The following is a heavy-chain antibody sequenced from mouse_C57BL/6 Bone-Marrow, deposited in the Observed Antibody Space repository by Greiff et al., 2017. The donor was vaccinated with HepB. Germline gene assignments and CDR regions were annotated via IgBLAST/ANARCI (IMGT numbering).Heavy chain of an antibody. CDR2: IWRGGST. CDR3: AKNGGKNASGWFAY. Sequence: VQGVESGPGLVQPSQSLSITCTVSGFSLTSYGVHWVRQSPGKGLEWLGVIWRGGSTDYNAAFMSRLSITKDNSKSQVFFKMNSLQADDTAIYYCAKNGGKNASGWFAYWGQGTLVTVSA. CDR1: GFSLTSYG. V-gene: IGHV2-5*01. J-gene: IGHJ3*01. D-gene: IGHD3-1*01.